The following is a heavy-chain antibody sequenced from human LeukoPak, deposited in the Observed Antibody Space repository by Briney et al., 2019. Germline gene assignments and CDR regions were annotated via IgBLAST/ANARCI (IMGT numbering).Heavy chain of an antibody. J-gene: IGHJ4*02. CDR1: GGSFSGDY. V-gene: IGHV4-34*01. D-gene: IGHD2-2*01. Sequence: PSETLSLTCAVDGGSFSGDYWSWIRQPPGKGLEWIGEIKHSGSTNYNPSLKSRVTISVDTSKNQFSLKLRSVTAADTAVYYCARDYCSSTSCYWHYFDYWGQGTLVTVSS. CDR2: IKHSGST. CDR3: ARDYCSSTSCYWHYFDY.